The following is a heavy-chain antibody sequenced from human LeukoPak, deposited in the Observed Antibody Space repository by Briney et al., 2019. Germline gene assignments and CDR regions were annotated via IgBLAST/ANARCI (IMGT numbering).Heavy chain of an antibody. Sequence: GESLKISCKGSGYSFTSYWIACVRQMPGKGLEWMGIIYPGDSDTKYSPSFQGQVTISADKSITTAYLQWSSLKASDTAMYYCASSRIVGATDAFDIWGQGTMVTVSS. D-gene: IGHD1-26*01. J-gene: IGHJ3*02. CDR3: ASSRIVGATDAFDI. CDR2: IYPGDSDT. CDR1: GYSFTSYW. V-gene: IGHV5-51*01.